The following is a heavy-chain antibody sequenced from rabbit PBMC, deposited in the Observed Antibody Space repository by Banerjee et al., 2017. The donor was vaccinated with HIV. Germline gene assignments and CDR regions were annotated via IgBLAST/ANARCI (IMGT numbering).Heavy chain of an antibody. CDR1: GLDFSYSYW. CDR3: ARGYDDYGAPARLDL. V-gene: IGHV1S43*01. D-gene: IGHD2-1*01. Sequence: QSLEESGGDLVKPGASLTLTCTASGLDFSYSYWICWVRQAPGKGLEWIGCIYTGSDSTWYASWVNGRFTISLDNAQNTVFLQMTSLTAADTATYFCARGYDDYGAPARLDLWGPGPLVTVS. CDR2: IYTGSDST. J-gene: IGHJ3*01.